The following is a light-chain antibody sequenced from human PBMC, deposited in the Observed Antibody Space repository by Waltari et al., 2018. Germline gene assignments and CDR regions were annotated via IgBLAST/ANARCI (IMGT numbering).Light chain of an antibody. Sequence: IVLTQSPATLSLSPGERATLSCRASQSVSSYLAWYQKKPGQPPRLLIYDASNRATGIPARFSGSGSGTDFTLTISSLEPEDFAVYYCQQRSNWQITFGQGTRLEIK. CDR2: DAS. J-gene: IGKJ5*01. CDR1: QSVSSY. CDR3: QQRSNWQIT. V-gene: IGKV3-11*01.